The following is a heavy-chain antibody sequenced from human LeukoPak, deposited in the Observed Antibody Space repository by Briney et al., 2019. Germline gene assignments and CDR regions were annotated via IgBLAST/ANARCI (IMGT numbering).Heavy chain of an antibody. CDR3: AKGRGADTSYGMNV. J-gene: IGHJ6*02. CDR2: IPWTNAGE. CDR1: GFKFDDYA. Sequence: PGGSLRLSCAASGFKFDDYAMHWVRQAPGKGLEWVSSIPWTNAGEAYADSVKGRCTISRDNAKNCVYLELKSLRAEVTALYYCAKGRGADTSYGMNVWGQGTTVIVSS. D-gene: IGHD3-16*01. V-gene: IGHV3-9*01.